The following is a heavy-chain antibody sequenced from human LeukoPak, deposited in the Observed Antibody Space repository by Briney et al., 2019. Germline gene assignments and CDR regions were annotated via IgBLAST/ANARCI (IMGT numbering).Heavy chain of an antibody. D-gene: IGHD4/OR15-4a*01. J-gene: IGHJ4*02. Sequence: GGSLRLSCAASGFSFSSYNMNWVRQTPGKGLEWVSSITSSSTYTFYADSVRGRFTISRDNARNSLYLQMNSLRAEDTAVYYCVRRAGAYSHPYDYWGQGTLVTVSS. CDR2: ITSSSTYT. CDR1: GFSFSSYN. V-gene: IGHV3-21*01. CDR3: VRRAGAYSHPYDY.